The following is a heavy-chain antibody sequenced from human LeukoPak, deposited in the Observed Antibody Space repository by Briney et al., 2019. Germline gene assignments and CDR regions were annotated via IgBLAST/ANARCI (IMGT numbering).Heavy chain of an antibody. V-gene: IGHV3-23*01. Sequence: PGRSLRLSCAASGFTFSSYAMSWVRQAPGKGLEWVSAISGSGGSTYYADSVKGRFTISRDNSKNTLYLQMNSLRDEDTAVYYCARHVKGHFDYWGQGTLVTVSS. J-gene: IGHJ4*02. CDR3: ARHVKGHFDY. CDR2: ISGSGGST. CDR1: GFTFSSYA.